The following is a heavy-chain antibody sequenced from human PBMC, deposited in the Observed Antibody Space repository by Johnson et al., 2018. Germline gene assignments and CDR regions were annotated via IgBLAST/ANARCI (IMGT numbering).Heavy chain of an antibody. CDR3: AREATSASWYGDVWTNYYYHYMDV. CDR1: GFTFRDHY. D-gene: IGHD3-10*01. CDR2: ISSSGNNI. Sequence: VQLVESGGGLVKPGGSLRLSCAASGFTFRDHYMTWIRQGPGKGLEWISYISSSGNNIYYADSVKGRFTISRDKAKNALYLQMNSRRDEETAVYYCAREATSASWYGDVWTNYYYHYMDVWGKGTTVTVSS. J-gene: IGHJ6*03. V-gene: IGHV3-11*01.